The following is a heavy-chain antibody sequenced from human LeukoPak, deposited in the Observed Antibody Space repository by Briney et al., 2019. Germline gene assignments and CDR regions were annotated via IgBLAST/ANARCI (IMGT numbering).Heavy chain of an antibody. D-gene: IGHD4-4*01. V-gene: IGHV4-30-2*01. J-gene: IGHJ4*02. CDR1: GGSISSGGSS. CDR3: ARITTTVTTTDY. CDR2: TYHSGST. Sequence: SETLSLTCAVSGGSISSGGSSWSWLLQPPGKGLEGFGYTYHSGSTYYNPSLKSRVTISVDRSKNQFSLKLSSVTAADTAVYYCARITTTVTTTDYWGQGTLVTVSS.